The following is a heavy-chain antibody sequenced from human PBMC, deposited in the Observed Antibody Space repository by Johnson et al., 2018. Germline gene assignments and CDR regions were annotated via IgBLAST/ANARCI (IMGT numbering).Heavy chain of an antibody. CDR2: ISYDGSNK. CDR1: GFTFSTYA. J-gene: IGHJ3*02. V-gene: IGHV3-30-3*01. D-gene: IGHD3-16*01. CDR3: AAAGGRSGFHM. Sequence: QVQLVQSGGGVVQPGRSLRLSCAVSGFTFSTYAIHWVRQTPGKGLAWVAVISYDGSNKNYADSVKGRFTISRDNSTTTLFLQMSSLRVEDKAVYYCAAAGGRSGFHMWGQGTMVTVSS.